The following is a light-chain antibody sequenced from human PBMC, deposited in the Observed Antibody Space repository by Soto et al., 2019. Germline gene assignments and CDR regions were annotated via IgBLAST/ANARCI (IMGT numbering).Light chain of an antibody. CDR1: QRVGSSY. J-gene: IGKJ1*01. V-gene: IGKV3-20*01. CDR2: GAS. CDR3: QQYGGSPGT. Sequence: ESVLTQSPGTLSLSRGERATLSCRASQRVGSSYLAWDQQKPCQAPRLLIFGASNRAAGIPDRFSGSGSGTDFTLTMNRLEPEDFAVYYCQQYGGSPGTFGQGTKVEIK.